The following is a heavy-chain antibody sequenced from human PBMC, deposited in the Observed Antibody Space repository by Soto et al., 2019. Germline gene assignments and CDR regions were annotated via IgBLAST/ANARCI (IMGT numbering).Heavy chain of an antibody. J-gene: IGHJ4*02. CDR1: GDSVSSSDFY. V-gene: IGHV4-61*08. CDR2: VYSTGTT. CDR3: ASRTVTENDY. Sequence: PSETLSLTCAVSGDSVSSSDFYWTWIRQPPGKPLEWIGYVYSTGTTNYNPSLKSRVTMSVDTSKNQFSLKLSSVTAADTAVYYCASRTVTENDYWGQGTLVTVSS. D-gene: IGHD4-17*01.